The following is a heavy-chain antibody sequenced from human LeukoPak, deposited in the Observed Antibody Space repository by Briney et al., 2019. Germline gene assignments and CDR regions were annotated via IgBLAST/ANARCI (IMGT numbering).Heavy chain of an antibody. CDR2: IKTDGSSA. D-gene: IGHD6-19*01. Sequence: GGSLRLSCAASGFSFSSYWMHWVRHAPGKGLVWVSRIKTDGSSATYADSVKGRFTIFRDNSKNTLYLQMNSLRVEDTAVYYCARAPNGWYFDYWGQGSLVTVSS. J-gene: IGHJ4*02. V-gene: IGHV3-74*01. CDR1: GFSFSSYW. CDR3: ARAPNGWYFDY.